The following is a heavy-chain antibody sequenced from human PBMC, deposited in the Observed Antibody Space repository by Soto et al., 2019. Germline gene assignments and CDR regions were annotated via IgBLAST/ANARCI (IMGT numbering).Heavy chain of an antibody. CDR3: ASERGYSSSPESHYDYGMDV. CDR1: GGTFSSYA. V-gene: IGHV1-69*06. J-gene: IGHJ6*02. Sequence: QVQLVQSGAEVKKPGSSVKVSCKASGGTFSSYAISWVRQAPGQGREWLGGIIPIFGTANYAQKFQGRVTITEDKSTSTAYMALSSLRSEDTAVYYCASERGYSSSPESHYDYGMDVWGQGTTVTVAS. CDR2: IIPIFGTA. D-gene: IGHD6-6*01.